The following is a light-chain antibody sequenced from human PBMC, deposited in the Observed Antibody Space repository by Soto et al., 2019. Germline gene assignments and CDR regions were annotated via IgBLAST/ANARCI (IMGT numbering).Light chain of an antibody. CDR3: SSYTTTSTLV. J-gene: IGLJ3*02. CDR2: EVR. Sequence: QSVLTQPASVSGSPGQSITIACTGTNRDVGSYHLVSWYQQRPGEAPKLIISEVRNRPSGMSYRFTGSKSGNTASLTISGLQAEDEADYYCSSYTTTSTLVFGGGTKVTVI. CDR1: NRDVGSYHL. V-gene: IGLV2-14*01.